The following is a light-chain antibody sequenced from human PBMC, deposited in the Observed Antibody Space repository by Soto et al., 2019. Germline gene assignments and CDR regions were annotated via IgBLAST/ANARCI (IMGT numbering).Light chain of an antibody. J-gene: IGKJ4*01. V-gene: IGKV3-15*01. Sequence: EVVMTQSPATLSVSPGERATLSCRASHSVKNNLAWYQQKPGQAPRLLIYSAHTRATGVPARFSGSGSGTEFTLTISSLQSEDFAVYYCQHYNQWPLTFGGGTNVETK. CDR2: SAH. CDR3: QHYNQWPLT. CDR1: HSVKNN.